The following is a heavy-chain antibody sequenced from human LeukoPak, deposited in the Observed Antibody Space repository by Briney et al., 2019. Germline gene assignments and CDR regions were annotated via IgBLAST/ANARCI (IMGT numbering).Heavy chain of an antibody. Sequence: ASVKVSCKAPGYTFTGYYMHWVRQAPGQGLEWMRRINPNSGGTNYAQKFQGRVTMTRDTSISTAYMELSRLRSDDTAVYYCARDPLSYSSGWYYFDYWGQGTLVTVSS. J-gene: IGHJ4*02. V-gene: IGHV1-2*06. D-gene: IGHD6-19*01. CDR2: INPNSGGT. CDR1: GYTFTGYY. CDR3: ARDPLSYSSGWYYFDY.